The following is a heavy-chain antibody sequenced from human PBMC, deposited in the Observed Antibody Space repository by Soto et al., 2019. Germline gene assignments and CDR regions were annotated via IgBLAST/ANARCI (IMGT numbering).Heavy chain of an antibody. Sequence: LRLSCAASGFTFGDYAMQWVRQAPGKGLEWVSAISWNSGSIDYADSVKGRFTISRDNAKNSLYLQMNSLRAEDTALYYCAKSHTTSGWYVTTDYWGQGTRVTVSS. CDR3: AKSHTTSGWYVTTDY. J-gene: IGHJ4*02. D-gene: IGHD6-19*01. V-gene: IGHV3-9*01. CDR1: GFTFGDYA. CDR2: ISWNSGSI.